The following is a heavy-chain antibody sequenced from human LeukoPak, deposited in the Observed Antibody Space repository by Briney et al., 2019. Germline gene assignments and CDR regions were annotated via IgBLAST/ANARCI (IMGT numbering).Heavy chain of an antibody. D-gene: IGHD3-10*01. J-gene: IGHJ4*02. CDR3: AKALWGDYFEY. Sequence: ASVKVSCKASGYTFTGYYIHWVRRAPGQGVEWMGWINPSSGGTNYAQNFQGRVTMTRDTSISTAYMELSRLRSDDTAVYYCAKALWGDYFEYWGQGTLVTVSS. V-gene: IGHV1-2*02. CDR1: GYTFTGYY. CDR2: INPSSGGT.